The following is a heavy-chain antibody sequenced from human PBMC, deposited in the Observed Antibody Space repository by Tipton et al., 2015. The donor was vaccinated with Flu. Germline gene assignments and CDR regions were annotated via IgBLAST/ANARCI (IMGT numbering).Heavy chain of an antibody. CDR2: ISTYNGAT. Sequence: QLVQSGAEVKKPGASVKVSGKASGYTFMSYGISWVRQAPGQGLEWMGWISTYNGATNYAHNLQGRVTLTTDTSTSTAYMELRSLRSDDTAVYYCARDKTIAMGYWGQGTLVTVSS. D-gene: IGHD5-24*01. CDR1: GYTFMSYG. V-gene: IGHV1-18*01. J-gene: IGHJ4*02. CDR3: ARDKTIAMGY.